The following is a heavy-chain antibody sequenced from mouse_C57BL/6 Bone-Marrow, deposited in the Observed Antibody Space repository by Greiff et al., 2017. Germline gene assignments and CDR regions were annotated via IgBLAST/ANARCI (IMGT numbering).Heavy chain of an antibody. V-gene: IGHV1-58*01. CDR1: GYTFTSYG. Sequence: VQLQQSGAELVRLGSSVKMSCKTSGYTFTSYGINWVKQRPEQGLEWIGYIYIGNGYTEYNEKFKGKATLTSDTSSSTAYMQLSSLTSEDSAIYFCARRVSPTLGYFDYWGQGTTLTVSS. CDR3: ARRVSPTLGYFDY. J-gene: IGHJ2*01. CDR2: IYIGNGYT. D-gene: IGHD4-1*01.